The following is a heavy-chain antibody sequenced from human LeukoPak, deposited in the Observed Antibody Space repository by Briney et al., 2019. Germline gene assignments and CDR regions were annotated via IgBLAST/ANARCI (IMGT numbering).Heavy chain of an antibody. Sequence: ASVKVSYKASGDTFTDYYMHWVRQAPGQGLEWMGWINPKSGGTNYAQNFQGRVTMTRDTSISIAYMELSSLRSDDTAVYYCARDFLGYCTTTSCYDVVFDYWGQGTLVTVSS. CDR2: INPKSGGT. D-gene: IGHD2-2*01. CDR3: ARDFLGYCTTTSCYDVVFDY. V-gene: IGHV1-2*02. J-gene: IGHJ4*02. CDR1: GDTFTDYY.